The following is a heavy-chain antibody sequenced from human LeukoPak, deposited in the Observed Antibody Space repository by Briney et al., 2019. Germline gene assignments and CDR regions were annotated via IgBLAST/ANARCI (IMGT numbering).Heavy chain of an antibody. J-gene: IGHJ5*02. CDR2: LHNSGNT. CDR1: GGSITTNH. CDR3: ARDPSRSSFDP. Sequence: PSETLSLTCSVSGGSITTNHWAWIRQPAGKGLEWIGRLHNSGNTKYNPSLKSRVTISVDTSKNQFSLKMTSATTADTAVYFCARDPSRSSFDPWGQGILVTVSS. V-gene: IGHV4-4*07. D-gene: IGHD6-13*01.